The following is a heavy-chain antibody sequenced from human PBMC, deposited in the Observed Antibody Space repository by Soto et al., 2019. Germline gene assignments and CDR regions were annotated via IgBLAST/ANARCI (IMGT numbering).Heavy chain of an antibody. CDR3: ATLIKTYYDDSSGYSQDY. D-gene: IGHD3-22*01. V-gene: IGHV3-21*01. Sequence: PAGSLTLSCAASRFYISDYNINWVRQAPAKGQEWVSSISPRSAYIHYDDAVKGRFIISRDDGKNTLILQMSSPRAEDTAVYYCATLIKTYYDDSSGYSQDYWGQGTLVTVS. CDR2: ISPRSAYI. J-gene: IGHJ4*02. CDR1: RFYISDYN.